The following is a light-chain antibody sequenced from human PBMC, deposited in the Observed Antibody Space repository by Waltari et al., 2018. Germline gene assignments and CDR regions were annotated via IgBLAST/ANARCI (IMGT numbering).Light chain of an antibody. Sequence: EIVLTQSPGTLSLSPGERATLSCRASQSVNNNYLAWYQAKPGQAPRLLIYGISLRATGVPDRFSGGGSGTDFTLTISRPEPEDFAVYYCQHYGGSPKYTFGQGTKLEIK. CDR1: QSVNNNY. V-gene: IGKV3-20*01. J-gene: IGKJ2*01. CDR3: QHYGGSPKYT. CDR2: GIS.